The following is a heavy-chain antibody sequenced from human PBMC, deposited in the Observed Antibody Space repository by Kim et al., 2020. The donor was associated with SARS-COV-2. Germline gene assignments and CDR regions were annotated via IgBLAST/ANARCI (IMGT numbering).Heavy chain of an antibody. CDR2: VFHSGNT. D-gene: IGHD5-18*01. J-gene: IGHJ4*02. CDR3: APLIRYTYGD. CDR1: GGSISRSPYY. V-gene: IGHV4-39*01. Sequence: SETLSLTCNVSGGSISRSPYYWGWIRQPPGKRLEWIGSVFHSGNTYYNPSLRGRVTISVDTSQNQFSLRLTSVTAADTGVYYCAPLIRYTYGDWGQGTLV.